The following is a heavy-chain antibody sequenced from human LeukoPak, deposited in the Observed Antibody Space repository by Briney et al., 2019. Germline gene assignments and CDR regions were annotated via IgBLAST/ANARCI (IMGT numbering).Heavy chain of an antibody. V-gene: IGHV4-4*07. D-gene: IGHD2-2*01. CDR3: ARVNRYCSSTSCCYYFDY. J-gene: IGHJ4*02. CDR2: IYTSGST. CDR1: GGSISSYY. Sequence: SETLSLTCTVSGGSISSYYWSWIRQPAGKGLEWIGRIYTSGSTNYNPSLKSRVTMSVDMSKNQFSLKLSSVTAADTAVYYCARVNRYCSSTSCCYYFDYWGQGTLVTVSS.